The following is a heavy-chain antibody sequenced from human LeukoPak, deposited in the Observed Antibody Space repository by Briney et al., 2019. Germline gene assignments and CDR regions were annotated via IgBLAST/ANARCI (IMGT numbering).Heavy chain of an antibody. J-gene: IGHJ6*03. V-gene: IGHV3-21*01. CDR3: ARGRRYYESSGYRYYYMDV. CDR1: GFTFSSYS. Sequence: GGSLRLSCAASGFTFSSYSMNWVRQAPGKGLEWVSSISSSSSYIYYADSVKGRFTISRDNAKNSLYLQMNSLRAEDTAVYYCARGRRYYESSGYRYYYMDVWGKGTTVTVSS. CDR2: ISSSSSYI. D-gene: IGHD3-22*01.